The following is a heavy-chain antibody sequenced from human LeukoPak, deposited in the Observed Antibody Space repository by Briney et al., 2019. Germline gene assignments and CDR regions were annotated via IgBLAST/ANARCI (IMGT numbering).Heavy chain of an antibody. CDR2: IIPIFGTA. D-gene: IGHD3-10*01. J-gene: IGHJ6*03. CDR1: GGTFSSYA. Sequence: VASVKVSCKASGGTFSSYAISWVRQAPGQGLEWMGGIIPIFGTANYAQKFQGRVTITTDESTSTAYMELSSLRAEDTAVYYCARAYGSGSPYYYYYMDVWGKGTTVTVSS. V-gene: IGHV1-69*05. CDR3: ARAYGSGSPYYYYYMDV.